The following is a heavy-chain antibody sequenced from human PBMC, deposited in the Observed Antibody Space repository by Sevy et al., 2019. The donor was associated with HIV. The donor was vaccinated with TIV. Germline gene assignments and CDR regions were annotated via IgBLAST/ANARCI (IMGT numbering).Heavy chain of an antibody. V-gene: IGHV3-48*01. CDR2: ISSSSTI. D-gene: IGHD3-10*01. CDR3: ASPLPFYYGSGSEEFDY. Sequence: GGSLRLSCAASGLTFSTYSMNWVRQAPGKGLEWVSYISSSSTIYYADSVKGRFTISRENAKNSLYLQMNSLTAEDTAVYYCASPLPFYYGSGSEEFDYWGRGTLVTVSS. CDR1: GLTFSTYS. J-gene: IGHJ4*02.